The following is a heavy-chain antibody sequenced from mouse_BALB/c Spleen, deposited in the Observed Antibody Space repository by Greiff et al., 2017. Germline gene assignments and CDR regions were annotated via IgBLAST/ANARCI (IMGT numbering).Heavy chain of an antibody. CDR3: ARDYYGSRAWFAY. CDR2: ISSGGSYT. Sequence: EVQGVESGGGLVKPGGSLKLSCAASGFTFSSYTMSWVRQTPEKRLEWVATISSGGSYTYYPDSVKGRFTISRDNAKNNLYLQMSSLKSEDTAMYYCARDYYGSRAWFAYWGQGTLVTVSA. CDR1: GFTFSSYT. D-gene: IGHD1-1*01. V-gene: IGHV5-6-4*01. J-gene: IGHJ3*01.